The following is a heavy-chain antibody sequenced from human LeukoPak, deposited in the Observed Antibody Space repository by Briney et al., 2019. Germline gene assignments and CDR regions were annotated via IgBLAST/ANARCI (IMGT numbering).Heavy chain of an antibody. CDR3: ASNWNYIRGYGMDV. CDR2: INQDGSEK. Sequence: GGSLRLSCAASGFTFSNYWVSWVRQAPGKQLQWVANINQDGSEKHYVDSVRGRFTISRDNAKNSLYLQMNSLRAEDTAVYYCASNWNYIRGYGMDVWGQGTTVTVSS. CDR1: GFTFSNYW. D-gene: IGHD1-7*01. V-gene: IGHV3-7*01. J-gene: IGHJ6*02.